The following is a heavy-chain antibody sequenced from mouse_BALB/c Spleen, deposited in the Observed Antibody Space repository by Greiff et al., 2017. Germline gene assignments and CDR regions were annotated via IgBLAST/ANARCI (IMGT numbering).Heavy chain of an antibody. Sequence: EVQGVESGGGLVQPGGSRKLSCAASGFTFSSFGMHWVRQAPEKGLEWVAYISSGGSTYYPDSVKGRFTISRDNARNILYLQMSSLRSEDTAMYYCAKEVPSFAYWGQGTLVTVSA. CDR1: GFTFSSFG. J-gene: IGHJ3*01. CDR2: ISSGGST. CDR3: AKEVPSFAY. V-gene: IGHV5-6-5*01.